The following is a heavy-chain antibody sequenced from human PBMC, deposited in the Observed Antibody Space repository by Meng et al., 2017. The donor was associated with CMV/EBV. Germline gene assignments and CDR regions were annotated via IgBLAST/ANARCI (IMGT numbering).Heavy chain of an antibody. CDR3: ARDSAVAGVADY. Sequence: QRQRQESGPGLVKPSETLSLTCTVSGGSISSSSYYWGWIRQPPGKGLEWIGSIYYSGSTYYNPSLKSRVTISVDTSKNQFSLKLSSVTAADTAVYYCARDSAVAGVADYWGQGTLVTVSS. CDR2: IYYSGST. CDR1: GGSISSSSYY. D-gene: IGHD6-19*01. V-gene: IGHV4-39*07. J-gene: IGHJ4*02.